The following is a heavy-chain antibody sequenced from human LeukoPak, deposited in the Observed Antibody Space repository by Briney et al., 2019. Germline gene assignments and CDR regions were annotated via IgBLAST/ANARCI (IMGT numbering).Heavy chain of an antibody. J-gene: IGHJ4*02. D-gene: IGHD4-17*01. CDR2: ISYDGSNK. V-gene: IGHV3-30-3*01. CDR1: GFTFSSYA. Sequence: GGSLRLSCAASGFTFSSYAMHWVRQAPGKGLEWVAVISYDGSNKYYADSVKGRFTISRDNSKNTLYLQMNSLRAEDTAVYYCARDMRGYGDQFDYWGQGTLVTVSS. CDR3: ARDMRGYGDQFDY.